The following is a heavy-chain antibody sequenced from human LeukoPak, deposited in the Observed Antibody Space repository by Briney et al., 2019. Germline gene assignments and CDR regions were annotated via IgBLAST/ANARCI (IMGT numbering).Heavy chain of an antibody. J-gene: IGHJ4*02. CDR2: IYYSGST. V-gene: IGHV4-31*11. CDR3: ARATDSGNYYIDY. D-gene: IGHD1-26*01. CDR1: GGSIGSGGYY. Sequence: PSETLSLTCAVSGGSIGSGGYYWSWIRQHPGKGLEWIGYIYYSGSTYYNPSLKSRVTISVDTSKNQFSLKLRSVTAADTAVYYCARATDSGNYYIDYWGQGTLVTVSS.